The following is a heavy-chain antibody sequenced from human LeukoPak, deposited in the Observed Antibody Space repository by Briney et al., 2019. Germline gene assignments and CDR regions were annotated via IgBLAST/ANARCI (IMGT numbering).Heavy chain of an antibody. CDR3: TKMRGSLYAFDI. CDR1: GFTFDDYG. CDR2: INWNGGST. V-gene: IGHV3-20*04. Sequence: GGSLGLSCAASGFTFDDYGMTWVRQAPGKGLEWVSGINWNGGSTAYADSVKGRFTISRDNAKNSLYLQMNSLRAEDTAFYYCTKMRGSLYAFDIWGRGTMVTVS. J-gene: IGHJ3*02. D-gene: IGHD2-15*01.